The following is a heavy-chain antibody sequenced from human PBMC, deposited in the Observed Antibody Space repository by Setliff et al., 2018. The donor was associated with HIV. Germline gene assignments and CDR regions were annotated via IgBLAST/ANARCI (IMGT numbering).Heavy chain of an antibody. CDR3: ARGKGTAMVDYYFEY. CDR2: IYYSGST. V-gene: IGHV4-59*01. CDR1: GGSISSYY. Sequence: PSETLSLTCTVSGGSISSYYWSWIRQPPGKGLEWIGYIYYSGSTNYNPSLKSRVTISVDTSKNQFSLKLSSVTAADTAVYYCARGKGTAMVDYYFEYWGQGTLVTVSS. D-gene: IGHD5-18*01. J-gene: IGHJ4*02.